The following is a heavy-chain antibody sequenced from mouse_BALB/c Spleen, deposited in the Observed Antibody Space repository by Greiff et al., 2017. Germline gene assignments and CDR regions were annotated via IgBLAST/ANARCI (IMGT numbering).Heavy chain of an antibody. D-gene: IGHD2-2*01. CDR3: ARGYYGYGYAMDY. V-gene: IGHV1S34*01. Sequence: LVKTGASVKISCKASGYSLTGYYMHWVKQSHGKSLEWIGYISCYNGATSYNQKFKGKATFTVDTSSSTAYMQFNSLTSEDSAVYYCARGYYGYGYAMDYWGQGTSVTVSS. CDR1: GYSLTGYY. CDR2: ISCYNGAT. J-gene: IGHJ4*01.